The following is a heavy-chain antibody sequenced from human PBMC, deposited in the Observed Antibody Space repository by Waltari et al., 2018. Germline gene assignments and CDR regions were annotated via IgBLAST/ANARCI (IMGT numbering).Heavy chain of an antibody. CDR3: ARAGVGATRLYYFDH. D-gene: IGHD1-26*01. CDR2: IHQSGNT. CDR1: GGSFSGYY. J-gene: IGHJ4*02. V-gene: IGHV4-34*01. Sequence: QVQLQQWGAGLLKPSETLSLTCAVYGGSFSGYYWSWLRQPPGKGLEWIGEIHQSGNTSYNPSLKRRVTISLDTSKSQFSLKPSSVTAADTAVYYCARAGVGATRLYYFDHWGQGTLVTVSS.